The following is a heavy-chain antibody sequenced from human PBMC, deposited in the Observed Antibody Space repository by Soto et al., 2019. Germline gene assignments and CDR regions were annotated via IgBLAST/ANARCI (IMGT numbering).Heavy chain of an antibody. CDR3: PKDRSVSLDGMDV. Sequence: PGGSVRLSCAASGFTFRSYGMHWVRQAPGKWLEWVAVIWYDGSNKYYAYSVKGRLNISRDNSNKTLFLQLNSLRPEDPAVYYCPKDRSVSLDGMDVWGQATTVTVSS. CDR1: GFTFRSYG. J-gene: IGHJ6*02. V-gene: IGHV3-33*06. D-gene: IGHD6-25*01. CDR2: IWYDGSNK.